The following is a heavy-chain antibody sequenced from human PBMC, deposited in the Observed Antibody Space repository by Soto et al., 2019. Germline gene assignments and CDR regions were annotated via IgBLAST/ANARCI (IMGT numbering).Heavy chain of an antibody. D-gene: IGHD2-21*01. J-gene: IGHJ5*02. V-gene: IGHV4-59*01. CDR1: GGSIRSYY. CDR2: IHYSGST. Sequence: QVQLQESGPGLVKPSETLSLTCTVSGGSIRSYYWSWIRQPPGKGLEWIGYIHYSGSTNYNPSLKSRVTISVDTSKNQFSLKLSSVTAADTAVYYCARAIVVSLMNDEWSRYNWFDPWGQGTLVTVSS. CDR3: ARAIVVSLMNDEWSRYNWFDP.